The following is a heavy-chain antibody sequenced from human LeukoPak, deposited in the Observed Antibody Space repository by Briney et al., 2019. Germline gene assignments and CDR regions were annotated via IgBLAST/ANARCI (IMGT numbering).Heavy chain of an antibody. CDR1: GFTFSSSW. Sequence: PGGSLRLSCAASGFTFSSSWMSWVRQAPGKGLESVANIKQDGSEKYYVDSVKGRFTISRDNAKNSLNLQMNSLRAEDTAVYYCARLYRGYSWDYWGQGTLLTVSS. CDR2: IKQDGSEK. V-gene: IGHV3-7*03. D-gene: IGHD5-12*01. J-gene: IGHJ4*02. CDR3: ARLYRGYSWDY.